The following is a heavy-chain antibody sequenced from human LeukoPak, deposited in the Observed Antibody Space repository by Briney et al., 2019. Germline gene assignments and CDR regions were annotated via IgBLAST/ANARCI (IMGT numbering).Heavy chain of an antibody. V-gene: IGHV3-21*01. CDR1: GFTVSSNY. CDR2: ISSSSSYI. J-gene: IGHJ4*02. CDR3: ARAWGVNNYDFWSGYYDY. D-gene: IGHD3-3*01. Sequence: TGGSLRLSCAASGFTVSSNYMSWVRQAPGKGLEWVSSISSSSSYIYYADSVKGRFTISRDNAKNSLYLQMNSLRAEDTAVYYCARAWGVNNYDFWSGYYDYWGQGTLVTVSS.